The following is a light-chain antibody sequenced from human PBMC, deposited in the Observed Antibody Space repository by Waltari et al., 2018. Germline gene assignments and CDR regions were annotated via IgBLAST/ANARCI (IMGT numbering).Light chain of an antibody. CDR3: QQSYSNWT. V-gene: IGKV1-39*01. CDR1: QSISSY. Sequence: DIQMTQSPSSLSASVGDRVTITCRASQSISSYLNWYQQKPGKAPKLLIYAASSLQSGVPSRFSGSGSGTDFTLTISSLQPEDFATYYCQQSYSNWTFGQVTKVEIK. J-gene: IGKJ1*01. CDR2: AAS.